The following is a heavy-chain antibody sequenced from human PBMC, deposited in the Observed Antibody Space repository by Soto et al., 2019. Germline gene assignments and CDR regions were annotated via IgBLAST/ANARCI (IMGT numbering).Heavy chain of an antibody. CDR2: IKQDGNER. Sequence: PGGSLRLSCAASGFTLRNSWMSWVRQAPGKGLEWVANIKQDGNERYYVGSVKGRFTISRDNAKNSLFLQMNSLRAEDTSVYFCARYCGGDCYSPHDAFDIWGQGTMVTVSS. CDR3: ARYCGGDCYSPHDAFDI. CDR1: GFTLRNSW. D-gene: IGHD2-21*02. V-gene: IGHV3-7*01. J-gene: IGHJ3*02.